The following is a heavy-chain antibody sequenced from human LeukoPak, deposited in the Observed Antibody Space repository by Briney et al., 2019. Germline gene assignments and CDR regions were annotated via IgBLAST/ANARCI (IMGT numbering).Heavy chain of an antibody. D-gene: IGHD3-22*01. CDR1: GFTVSSNY. CDR2: IYSGGST. J-gene: IGHJ4*02. V-gene: IGHV3-53*01. Sequence: GGSLRLSCAASGFTVSSNYMSWVHQAPGKGLEWVSVIYSGGSTYYADSVKGRFTISRDNSKNTLYLQMNSLRAEDTAVYYCANRYYDSSGGNDYWGQGTLVTVTS. CDR3: ANRYYDSSGGNDY.